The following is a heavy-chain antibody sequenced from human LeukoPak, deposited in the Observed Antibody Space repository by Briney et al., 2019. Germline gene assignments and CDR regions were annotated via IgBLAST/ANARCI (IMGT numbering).Heavy chain of an antibody. J-gene: IGHJ4*02. D-gene: IGHD6-19*01. V-gene: IGHV3-7*03. CDR2: IKQDEREK. CDR3: ASNMYDSGWSRGRLDY. CDR1: GFKLRIYR. Sequence: GGSLTLSCATSGFKLRIYRMSWVRQAPGKGLEGVAKIKQDEREKYYVDSVKGRFTISKDKVKNSMYLQMNSLRVEETAVYYCASNMYDSGWSRGRLDYWGQGIMVTVSS.